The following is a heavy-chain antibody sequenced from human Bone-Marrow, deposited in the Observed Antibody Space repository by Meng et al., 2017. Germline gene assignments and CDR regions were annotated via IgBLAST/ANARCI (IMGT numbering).Heavy chain of an antibody. CDR3: ARDRGGSGSEFYYYYGMDV. CDR1: GFTFNSYA. Sequence: GESLKISCAASGFTFNSYAMNWVRQAPGKGLEWVSSISSSSYIYYADSVKGRFTISRDNAKNSLYLQMNSLRAEDTAVYYCARDRGGSGSEFYYYYGMDVWGQGTTVTVSS. D-gene: IGHD3-10*01. CDR2: ISSSSYI. V-gene: IGHV3-21*01. J-gene: IGHJ6*02.